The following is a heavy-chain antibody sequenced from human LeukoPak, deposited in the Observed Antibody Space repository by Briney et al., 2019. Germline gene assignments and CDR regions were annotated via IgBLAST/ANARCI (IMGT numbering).Heavy chain of an antibody. CDR2: IGLRSTTI. Sequence: GGSLRLSCTSSGFTFSDHHMSWIRQAPGKGLEWVSKIGLRSTTIEYAESVKGRFTISRDDAKNSLYLQMSGLRAEDTAIYYCARDHVVPGLVFDHWGQGTLVSVS. D-gene: IGHD2-21*01. V-gene: IGHV3-11*04. CDR1: GFTFSDHH. J-gene: IGHJ4*02. CDR3: ARDHVVPGLVFDH.